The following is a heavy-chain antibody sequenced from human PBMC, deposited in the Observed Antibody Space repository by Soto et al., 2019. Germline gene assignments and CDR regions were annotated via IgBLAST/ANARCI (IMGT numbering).Heavy chain of an antibody. CDR2: TSDSGGSA. D-gene: IGHD6-19*01. CDR3: AKDARSGWNFDY. Sequence: PGGSLRLSCAASGFTFSSYAMSWVRQAPGKGLEWVSATSDSGGSADYADSVKGRFTISRDNSKNTLYLQMNSLRAEDTAVYYCAKDARSGWNFDYWGQGTLVTVSS. CDR1: GFTFSSYA. V-gene: IGHV3-23*01. J-gene: IGHJ4*02.